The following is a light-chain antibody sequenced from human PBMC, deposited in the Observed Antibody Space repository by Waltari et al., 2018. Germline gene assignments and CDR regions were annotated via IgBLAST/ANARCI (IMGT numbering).Light chain of an antibody. Sequence: QSALTQPASVSGSPGQSITISCPGTSSDVGPSNYVSCNQQYPGKAPKLIIYDVSYRPSGVSSRFSGSKSGNTASLTISGLQAEDEADYYCNSYTTISTWVFGGGTKLTVL. J-gene: IGLJ3*02. CDR2: DVS. CDR3: NSYTTISTWV. CDR1: SSDVGPSNY. V-gene: IGLV2-14*03.